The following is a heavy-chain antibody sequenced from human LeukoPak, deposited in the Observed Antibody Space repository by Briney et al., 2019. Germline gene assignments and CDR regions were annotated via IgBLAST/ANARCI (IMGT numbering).Heavy chain of an antibody. CDR2: IKQDGSEK. V-gene: IGHV3-7*01. CDR3: ARDYYGSGSYYDR. CDR1: GFSFSAFW. D-gene: IGHD3-10*01. Sequence: GGSLRLSCAASGFSFSAFWMTWLRQAPGKGLEWVANIKQDGSEKNYVESVKGRFSISRDNAKKSLYLQMNSLRAEDTAVYYCARDYYGSGSYYDRWGQGTLVTVS. J-gene: IGHJ5*02.